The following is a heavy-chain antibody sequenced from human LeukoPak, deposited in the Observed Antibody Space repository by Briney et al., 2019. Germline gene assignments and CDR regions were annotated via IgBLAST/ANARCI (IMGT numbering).Heavy chain of an antibody. CDR1: GYTLTELS. Sequence: ASVKVSCKVSGYTLTELSMHWVRQAPGKGLEWMGGFDPEDGETIYAQKFQGRVTMTRDTSISTTYMELSRLRSDDTAVYYCARESYDYVWGSYRTYYFDYWGQGTLVTVSS. CDR3: ARESYDYVWGSYRTYYFDY. D-gene: IGHD3-16*02. CDR2: FDPEDGET. V-gene: IGHV1-24*01. J-gene: IGHJ4*02.